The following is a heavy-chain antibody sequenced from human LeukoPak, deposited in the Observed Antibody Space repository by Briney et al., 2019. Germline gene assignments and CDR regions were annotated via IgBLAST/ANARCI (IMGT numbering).Heavy chain of an antibody. J-gene: IGHJ6*02. CDR1: GFTVSSNY. CDR2: IYSGGST. D-gene: IGHD3-10*01. V-gene: IGHV3-53*01. CDR3: ARERVHKFVSYYYYGMDV. Sequence: GGSLRLSCAASGFTVSSNYMSWVRQAPGKGLEWVSVIYSGGSTYYADSVKGRFTISRDNSKNTVYLQMTSLSAEDTAVYYCARERVHKFVSYYYYGMDVWGQGTTVTVSS.